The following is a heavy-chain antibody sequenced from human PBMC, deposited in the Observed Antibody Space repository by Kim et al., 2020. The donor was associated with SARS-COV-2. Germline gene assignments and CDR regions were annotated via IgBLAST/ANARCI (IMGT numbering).Heavy chain of an antibody. V-gene: IGHV3-7*01. D-gene: IGHD2-8*01. Sequence: SDKFFVDSVKGRFTISRDNAKNSLFLQMNSLRAEDTAVYYCVTQGREKWYWGQGTLVTVSS. CDR3: VTQGREKWY. CDR2: SDK. J-gene: IGHJ4*02.